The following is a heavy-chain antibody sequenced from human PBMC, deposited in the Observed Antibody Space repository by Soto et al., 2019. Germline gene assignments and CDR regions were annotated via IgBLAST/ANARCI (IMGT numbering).Heavy chain of an antibody. V-gene: IGHV3-23*01. CDR3: AKGRFNRRSSLSFYYYYGMDV. CDR1: GSTFSSYA. D-gene: IGHD3-16*01. Sequence: GWRLRSCAASGSTFSSYAMSWVRQAPGKGLEWVSAISGSGGSTYYADSVKGRFTISRDNSKNTLYLQMNSLRAEDTAVYYCAKGRFNRRSSLSFYYYYGMDVWGQGTKVTVSS. CDR2: ISGSGGST. J-gene: IGHJ6*02.